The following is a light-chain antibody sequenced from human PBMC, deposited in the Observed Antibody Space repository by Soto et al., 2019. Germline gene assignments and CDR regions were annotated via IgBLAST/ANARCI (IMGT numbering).Light chain of an antibody. CDR1: ESISSTF. CDR3: QQYRRSPRT. CDR2: AAS. J-gene: IGKJ1*01. V-gene: IGKV3-20*01. Sequence: EIVLTQSPGTLSLSPGERATLSCRASESISSTFLAWYQHKPGQAPRLLIFAASSRATGIPDRFSGSGSGTDFTLTISRLEPEDFAVYYCQQYRRSPRTFGQGTKVDIK.